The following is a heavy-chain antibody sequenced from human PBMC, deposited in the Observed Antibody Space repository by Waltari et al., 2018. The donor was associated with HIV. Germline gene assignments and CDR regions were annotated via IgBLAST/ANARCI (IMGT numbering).Heavy chain of an antibody. CDR1: GFSFRDYN. V-gene: IGHV3-21*06. J-gene: IGHJ6*02. Sequence: DVQLVESGGGLVKPGGSLRLSCAASGFSFRDYNMAWVRQAAGKGLEWVVFIIRFISRIYYSDSLEGRFTISRENSMHSLSLQMNSLRAEDTAVYYCAKNGGRSGSYSAFYYYGMDVWGQGTAVTVSS. CDR3: AKNGGRSGSYSAFYYYGMDV. D-gene: IGHD3-10*01. CDR2: IIRFISRI.